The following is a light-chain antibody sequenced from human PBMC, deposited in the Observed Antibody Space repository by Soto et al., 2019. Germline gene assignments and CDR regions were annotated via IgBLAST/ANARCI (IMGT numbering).Light chain of an antibody. CDR2: GSS. Sequence: EILLTQSPGTLSLSPGERATLSCRASQSVVSSYVAWYQQTPGQAPGLLIYGSSNRATGIPDRFSVSGSGTDFTLTISRLEPDDFAVYYCQQYGQSPWTFGQGTKVEIK. CDR3: QQYGQSPWT. V-gene: IGKV3-20*01. J-gene: IGKJ1*01. CDR1: QSVVSSY.